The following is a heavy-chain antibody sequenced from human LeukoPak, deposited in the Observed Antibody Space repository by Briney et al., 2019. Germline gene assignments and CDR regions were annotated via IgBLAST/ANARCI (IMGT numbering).Heavy chain of an antibody. Sequence: GGSLRLSCAASGFTFSSYGMHWVRQAPGKGLEWVAVISYDGSNKYYADSVKGRFTISRDNAQKSLYLQMNSLRAEDTALYYCARVSPYYYDSSGYYHLYFDYWGQGTLVTVSS. D-gene: IGHD3-22*01. CDR2: ISYDGSNK. CDR3: ARVSPYYYDSSGYYHLYFDY. J-gene: IGHJ4*02. CDR1: GFTFSSYG. V-gene: IGHV3-30*03.